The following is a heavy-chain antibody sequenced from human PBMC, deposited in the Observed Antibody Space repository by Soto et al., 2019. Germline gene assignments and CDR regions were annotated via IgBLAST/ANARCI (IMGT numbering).Heavy chain of an antibody. CDR2: IIPIFGTA. Sequence: SVNVSCNASGGTVSSYAISWVRQAPGQGLEWMGGIIPIFGTANYAQKFQGRVTITADKSTSTAYMELSSLRSEDTAVYYCARREERQDAFDIWGQGTMVTVSS. J-gene: IGHJ3*02. V-gene: IGHV1-69*06. CDR1: GGTVSSYA. CDR3: ARREERQDAFDI. D-gene: IGHD1-1*01.